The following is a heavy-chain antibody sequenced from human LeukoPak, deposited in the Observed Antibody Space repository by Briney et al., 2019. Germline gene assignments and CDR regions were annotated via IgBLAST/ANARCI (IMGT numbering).Heavy chain of an antibody. Sequence: GGSLRLSCAASGFTFSSYGMHWVRQAPGKGLEWVAVISYDGSNKYYADSVKGRFTISRDNSKNTLYLQMNSLRAEDTAVYYCAKDLLVVVPAAMPIYYYYSMDVWGQGTTVTVSS. J-gene: IGHJ6*02. V-gene: IGHV3-30*18. CDR1: GFTFSSYG. D-gene: IGHD2-2*01. CDR3: AKDLLVVVPAAMPIYYYYSMDV. CDR2: ISYDGSNK.